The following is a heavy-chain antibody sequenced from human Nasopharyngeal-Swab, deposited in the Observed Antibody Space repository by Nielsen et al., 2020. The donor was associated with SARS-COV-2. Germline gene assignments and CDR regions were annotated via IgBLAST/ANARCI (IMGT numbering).Heavy chain of an antibody. V-gene: IGHV3-53*04. J-gene: IGHJ6*03. CDR3: ARITSSSGYYYYYYYMDV. D-gene: IGHD6-6*01. CDR1: GFTVSSNY. Sequence: GGSLRLSCAASGFTVSSNYMSWVRQAPGKGPEWVSVIYSGGSTYYADSVKGRFTISRHNSKNTLYLQMNSLRAEDTAVYYCARITSSSGYYYYYYYMDVWGKGTTVTVSS. CDR2: IYSGGST.